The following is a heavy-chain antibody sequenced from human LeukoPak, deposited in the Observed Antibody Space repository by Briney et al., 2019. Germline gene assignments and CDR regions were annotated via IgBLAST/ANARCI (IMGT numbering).Heavy chain of an antibody. V-gene: IGHV4-61*02. D-gene: IGHD2-2*01. Sequence: SQTLSLTCTVSGGSISSGSYYWGWIRQPAGKGLEWIGRIYTSGSTNYNPSLKSRVTISVDTSKNQFSLKLSSVTAADTAVYYCARERHHIVVVPAANQYYYYGMDVWGQGTTVTVSS. CDR3: ARERHHIVVVPAANQYYYYGMDV. CDR2: IYTSGST. J-gene: IGHJ6*02. CDR1: GGSISSGSYY.